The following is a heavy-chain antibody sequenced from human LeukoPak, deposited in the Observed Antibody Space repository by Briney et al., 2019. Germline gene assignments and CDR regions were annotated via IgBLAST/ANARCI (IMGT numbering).Heavy chain of an antibody. J-gene: IGHJ4*02. D-gene: IGHD3-22*01. CDR3: AKGRDMIVVDNFDY. Sequence: PGGSLRLSCAASGFTFSNVWMNWVRQAPGKGLEWVSAISCSGGSTYYADSVKGRFTISRDNSKNTLYLQMNSLRAEKTGVYYCAKGRDMIVVDNFDYWGQGTLVTVSS. V-gene: IGHV3-23*01. CDR1: GFTFSNVW. CDR2: ISCSGGST.